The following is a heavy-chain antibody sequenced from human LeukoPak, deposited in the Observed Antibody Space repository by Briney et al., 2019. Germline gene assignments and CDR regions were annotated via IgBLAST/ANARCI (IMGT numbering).Heavy chain of an antibody. D-gene: IGHD3-22*01. J-gene: IGHJ6*02. CDR1: GGTFSSYA. Sequence: ASVKVSCKAFGGTFSSYAISWVRQAPGQGLEWMGRIIPILGIANYAQKFQGRVTITADKSTSTAYMELSSLRSEDTAVYYCASGDYYDSSHYGMDVWGQGTTVTVSS. CDR2: IIPILGIA. CDR3: ASGDYYDSSHYGMDV. V-gene: IGHV1-69*04.